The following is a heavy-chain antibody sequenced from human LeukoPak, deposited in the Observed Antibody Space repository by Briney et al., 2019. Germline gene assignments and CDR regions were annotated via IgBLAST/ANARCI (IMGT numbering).Heavy chain of an antibody. CDR2: INHSGST. V-gene: IGHV4-34*01. CDR3: AVGGYGSGSSSWFDP. J-gene: IGHJ5*02. CDR1: GGSFSGYY. D-gene: IGHD3-10*01. Sequence: SETLSLTCAVYGGSFSGYYWSWIRQPPGKGLEWIGEINHSGSTNYNPSLKSRVTISVDTSKNQFSLKLSSVTAADTAVYYCAVGGYGSGSSSWFDPWGQGTLVTVPS.